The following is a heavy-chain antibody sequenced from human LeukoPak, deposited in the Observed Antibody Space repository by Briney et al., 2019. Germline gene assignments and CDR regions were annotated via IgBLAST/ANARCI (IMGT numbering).Heavy chain of an antibody. CDR3: AKSGSVTCSGGSCYFNWFDP. CDR1: GFTFSSYA. J-gene: IGHJ5*02. V-gene: IGHV3-23*01. Sequence: GGSLRLSCAASGFTFSSYAMSWVRQAPGKGLEWVSAISGSGGSTYYADSVKSRFTISRDNSKNTLYLQMNSLRAEDTAVYYCAKSGSVTCSGGSCYFNWFDPWGQGTLVTVSS. D-gene: IGHD2-15*01. CDR2: ISGSGGST.